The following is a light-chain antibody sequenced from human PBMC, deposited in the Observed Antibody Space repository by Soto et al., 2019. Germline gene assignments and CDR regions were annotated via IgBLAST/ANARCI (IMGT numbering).Light chain of an antibody. V-gene: IGLV2-14*01. CDR3: TSYRSNIIWV. J-gene: IGLJ3*02. Sequence: QSALTQPASVSGSPGQSITISCTGTSSDVGAYNYVSWYQQHPGKAPKLMIYEVSNRPSGVSNRFSGSKSGNMASLTISGLQAEDEADYYSTSYRSNIIWVIGGGTKLTVL. CDR2: EVS. CDR1: SSDVGAYNY.